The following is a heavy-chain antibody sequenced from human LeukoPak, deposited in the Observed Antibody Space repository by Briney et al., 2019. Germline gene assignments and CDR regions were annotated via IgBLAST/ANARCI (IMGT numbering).Heavy chain of an antibody. CDR2: IKDDGSEK. Sequence: PGGSLRLSCAGSAFTFSSYWISWVRQAPGKGPEWVANIKDDGSEKYYLDSVKGRFTISRDNAKNSLYLQMNSLRAEDTAVYSCARIKEYGFDIWGQGTMVTVSS. D-gene: IGHD3-10*01. CDR1: AFTFSSYW. J-gene: IGHJ3*02. V-gene: IGHV3-7*01. CDR3: ARIKEYGFDI.